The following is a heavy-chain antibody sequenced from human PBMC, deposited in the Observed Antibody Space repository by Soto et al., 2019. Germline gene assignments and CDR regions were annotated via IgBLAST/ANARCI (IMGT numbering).Heavy chain of an antibody. CDR3: ARARYYDFWSGYYSGVYYGMDV. CDR1: GYTFTSYA. CDR2: INAGNGNT. D-gene: IGHD3-3*01. V-gene: IGHV1-3*01. J-gene: IGHJ6*02. Sequence: QVQLVQSGAEVKKPGASVKVSCKASGYTFTSYAMHWVRQAPGQRLEWMGWINAGNGNTKYSQKFQGRVTITRDTSASTAYMEPSSLRSEDTAVYYCARARYYDFWSGYYSGVYYGMDVWGQGTTVTVSS.